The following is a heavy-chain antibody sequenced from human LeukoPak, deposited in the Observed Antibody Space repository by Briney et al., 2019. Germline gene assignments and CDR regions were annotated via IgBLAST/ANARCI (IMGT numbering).Heavy chain of an antibody. Sequence: SETLSLTCTVSGGSISSRTYYWGWVRQPPGKGLEWIGSIFYTGSTYYDPSLKSRLSMSVDTSKKQFSLKVGSVTAADTAVYYCARDSGLLSAALHYWGQGTLVTVSS. CDR3: ARDSGLLSAALHY. CDR2: IFYTGST. CDR1: GGSISSRTYY. V-gene: IGHV4-39*02. J-gene: IGHJ4*02. D-gene: IGHD3-10*01.